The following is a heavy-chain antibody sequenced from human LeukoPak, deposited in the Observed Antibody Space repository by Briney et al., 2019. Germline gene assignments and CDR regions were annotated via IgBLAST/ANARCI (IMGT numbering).Heavy chain of an antibody. J-gene: IGHJ4*02. CDR2: IDHSGST. V-gene: IGHV4-38-2*02. CDR1: GYSISSGYY. CDR3: ARGLRMTGYYPTPDY. D-gene: IGHD3-9*01. Sequence: PSEALSLTCTVSGYSISSGYYWGWIRQPPGKGLEWTGSIDHSGSTYYNPSLKSRITISVDTSKNQFSLKLISVTAADTAVYYCARGLRMTGYYPTPDYWGQGTLVTVSS.